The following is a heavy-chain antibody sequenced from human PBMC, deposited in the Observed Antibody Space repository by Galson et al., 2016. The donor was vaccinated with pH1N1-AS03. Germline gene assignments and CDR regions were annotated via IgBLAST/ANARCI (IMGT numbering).Heavy chain of an antibody. D-gene: IGHD6-19*01. CDR2: LYWDDGE. Sequence: PALVKPTQTLTLTCTLSGFSLTTNEMRVGWIGQPPGKALEWLALLYWDDGERYNPALKSRLTITKDTSKNQELLIMTNMDSGDTATYYCAHGGSGWDLDYWGQGTLVTVSS. CDR1: GFSLTTNEMR. V-gene: IGHV2-5*08. J-gene: IGHJ4*02. CDR3: AHGGSGWDLDY.